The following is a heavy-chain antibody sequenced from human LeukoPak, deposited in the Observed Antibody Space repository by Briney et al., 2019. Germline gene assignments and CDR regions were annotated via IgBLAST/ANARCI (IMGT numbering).Heavy chain of an antibody. D-gene: IGHD6-13*01. V-gene: IGHV3-23*01. CDR2: ISGRGGYT. Sequence: PGGSLRLSCVASGFTFSSYAMSWVRQAPGKGLEWLSPISGRGGYTYYADSVKGRFTISSDTSKSTLYLRLRSLRVQDTAVYYCARDRWGSRWFSKRFDHWGQGTLLTVSS. CDR3: ARDRWGSRWFSKRFDH. CDR1: GFTFSSYA. J-gene: IGHJ5*02.